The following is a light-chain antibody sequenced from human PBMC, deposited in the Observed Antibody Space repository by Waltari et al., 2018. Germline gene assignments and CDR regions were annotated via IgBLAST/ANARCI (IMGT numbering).Light chain of an antibody. J-gene: IGKJ1*01. Sequence: IVMTRSPATLSVFPGERATLSCRASQSISSNLAWYQQKPGQAPRLLIYGASTRATGIPDRFTGSGSGIEFTLTINSLQSEDFAVYYCQQYNNWPPDPTFGQGTKVEIK. CDR2: GAS. V-gene: IGKV3D-15*01. CDR1: QSISSN. CDR3: QQYNNWPPDPT.